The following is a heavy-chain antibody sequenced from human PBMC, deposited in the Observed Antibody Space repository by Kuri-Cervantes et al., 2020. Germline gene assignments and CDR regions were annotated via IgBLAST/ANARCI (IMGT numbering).Heavy chain of an antibody. CDR1: GYSISSGYY. J-gene: IGHJ4*02. CDR3: ARGLSMALGVPFDY. Sequence: SETLSLTCAVSGYSISSGYYWGWIRQPPGKGLEWIGEINHSGSTNYNPSLKSRVTISVDTSKNQFSLKLSSVTAADTAVYYCARGLSMALGVPFDYWGQGTLVTVSS. CDR2: INHSGST. V-gene: IGHV4-38-2*01. D-gene: IGHD3-10*01.